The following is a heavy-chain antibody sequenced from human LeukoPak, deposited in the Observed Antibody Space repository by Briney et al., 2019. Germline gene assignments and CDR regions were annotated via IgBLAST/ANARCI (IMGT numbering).Heavy chain of an antibody. J-gene: IGHJ4*02. Sequence: PGGSLRLSCAASGFTFNNYAMNWVRQAPGKGLEWVSSISGGGETTYYADSAKGRFTISRGNSQNTLYLQMNSLRAEDTAVYYCARDYADYVGYFLFDYWGQGTLVTVSS. CDR3: ARDYADYVGYFLFDY. D-gene: IGHD4-17*01. V-gene: IGHV3-23*01. CDR1: GFTFNNYA. CDR2: ISGGGETT.